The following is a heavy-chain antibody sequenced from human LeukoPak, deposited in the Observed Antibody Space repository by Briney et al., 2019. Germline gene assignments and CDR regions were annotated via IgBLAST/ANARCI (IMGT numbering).Heavy chain of an antibody. CDR3: AREGYYGSGSPPSLYFDY. CDR2: TSSDLNVK. CDR1: GFTFRNYV. D-gene: IGHD3-10*01. V-gene: IGHV3-30-3*01. Sequence: GGSLRLSCAASGFTFRNYVIHWVRQAPGKGLEWVAVTSSDLNVKLYADSVKGRFTISRDNSRSTLYLQMNSLRPKDTAIYYCAREGYYGSGSPPSLYFDYWGQGTLVTVSS. J-gene: IGHJ4*02.